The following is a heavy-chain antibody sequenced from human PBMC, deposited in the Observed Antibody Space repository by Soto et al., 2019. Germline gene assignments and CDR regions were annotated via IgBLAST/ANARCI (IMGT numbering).Heavy chain of an antibody. CDR1: GFTFSSYE. V-gene: IGHV3-48*03. D-gene: IGHD1-26*01. CDR3: ARGGAESRTEGYYYGMDV. J-gene: IGHJ6*02. Sequence: GGSLRLSCAASGFTFSSYEMNWVRQAPGKGLEWVSYISSRGSTIYYADSVKGRFTISRDNAKNSLYLQMNSLRAEDTAVYYCARGGAESRTEGYYYGMDVWGQGTTVTVSS. CDR2: ISSRGSTI.